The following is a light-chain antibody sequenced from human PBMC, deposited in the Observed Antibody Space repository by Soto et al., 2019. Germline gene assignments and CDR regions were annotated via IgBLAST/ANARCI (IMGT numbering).Light chain of an antibody. CDR1: SSNIGAHYD. CDR2: GNS. CDR3: QSYDISLRGWV. J-gene: IGLJ3*02. Sequence: QPVLTQPPSVSGAPGQRVTISCTGSSSNIGAHYDVHWYQQVPGTAPKLLIYGNSNRPSGVPDRFSGSKSATSASLAITGLQAEDEADYYCQSYDISLRGWVFGGGTKLTVL. V-gene: IGLV1-40*01.